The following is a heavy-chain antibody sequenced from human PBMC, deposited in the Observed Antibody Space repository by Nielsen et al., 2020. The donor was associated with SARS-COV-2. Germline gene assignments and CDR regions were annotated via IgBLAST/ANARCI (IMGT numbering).Heavy chain of an antibody. Sequence: WVRQAPGQGLEWMGWMNPNSGNTGYAQKFQGRVTMTRNTSISTAYMELSSLRSEDTAVYYCARSSRTTMVRGVIRSSYYYYYGMDVWGQGTTVTVSS. CDR2: MNPNSGNT. CDR3: ARSSRTTMVRGVIRSSYYYYYGMDV. V-gene: IGHV1-8*01. J-gene: IGHJ6*02. D-gene: IGHD3-10*01.